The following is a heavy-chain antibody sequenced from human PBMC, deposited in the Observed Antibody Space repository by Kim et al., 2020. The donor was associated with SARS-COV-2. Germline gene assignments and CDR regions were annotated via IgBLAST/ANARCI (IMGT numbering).Heavy chain of an antibody. CDR2: IRSKSNSYEK. Sequence: GGSLRLSCAASGLTLSGSAMHWVRQASGTGLEWVGRIRSKSNSYEKAYAASVEGRFTISRDDSKNTAYLQMNSLKTEDTAVYYCARGPPYSESYWDAFDIWGQGTMVTVSS. CDR1: GLTLSGSA. D-gene: IGHD1-26*01. J-gene: IGHJ3*02. V-gene: IGHV3-73*01. CDR3: ARGPPYSESYWDAFDI.